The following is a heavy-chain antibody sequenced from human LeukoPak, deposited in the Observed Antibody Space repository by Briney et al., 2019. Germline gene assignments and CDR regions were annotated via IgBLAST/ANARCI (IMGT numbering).Heavy chain of an antibody. V-gene: IGHV1-18*01. CDR1: GYTFTSYG. J-gene: IGHJ4*02. D-gene: IGHD3-22*01. CDR2: ISAYNGNT. Sequence: ASVTVSCKASGYTFTSYGISWVRQAPGQGLEWMGWISAYNGNTNYAQKLQGRVTMTTDTSTRTAYMELRTLRSEDTAIYYCARGSGETGGYYYVYWGRGTTVTVSS. CDR3: ARGSGETGGYYYVY.